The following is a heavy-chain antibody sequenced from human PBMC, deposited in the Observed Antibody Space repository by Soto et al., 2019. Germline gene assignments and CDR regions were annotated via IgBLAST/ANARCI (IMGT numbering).Heavy chain of an antibody. D-gene: IGHD6-19*01. Sequence: GGSLRLSCAASGFAFSSFGLHWVRQAPGKGLEWVAIIWYDGSDKYYADSVKGRFTISRDNSKNTLYLQMNSLRAEDTAVYYCARVYPGSGWPYHYYGMYVWGQGTTVTVSS. V-gene: IGHV3-33*01. CDR3: ARVYPGSGWPYHYYGMYV. CDR1: GFAFSSFG. CDR2: IWYDGSDK. J-gene: IGHJ6*02.